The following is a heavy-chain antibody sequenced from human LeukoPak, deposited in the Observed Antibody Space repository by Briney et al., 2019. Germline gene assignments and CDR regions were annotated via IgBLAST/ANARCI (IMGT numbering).Heavy chain of an antibody. CDR1: GGSISNYY. J-gene: IGHJ4*02. CDR3: ARGRTLVGGSDH. CDR2: VYYTGST. Sequence: PSETLSLTCTVSGGSISNYYWNWIRQPPGKGLEWIGHVYYTGSTIYNPSLRSRVTISLDTSKSQFSLKLSSVTAADTAVYYCARGRTLVGGSDHWGQGTLVTVSS. D-gene: IGHD4-23*01. V-gene: IGHV4-59*01.